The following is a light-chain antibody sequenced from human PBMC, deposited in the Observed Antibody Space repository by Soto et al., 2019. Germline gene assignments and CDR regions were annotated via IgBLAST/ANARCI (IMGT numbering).Light chain of an antibody. CDR2: DAS. CDR1: QSISGR. V-gene: IGKV1-5*01. J-gene: IGKJ2*01. CDR3: QQYNSYPYT. Sequence: DIQMTQSPSTLSASVRDRVAFTCRASQSISGRLAWYQQKPGKAPKLLVYDASTLESGVPSKFSGSGFGTEFTLTVSSLQPDDFATYYCQQYNSYPYTFGQGTKVDIK.